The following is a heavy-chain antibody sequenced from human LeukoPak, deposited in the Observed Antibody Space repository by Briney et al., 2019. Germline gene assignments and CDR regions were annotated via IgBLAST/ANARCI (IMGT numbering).Heavy chain of an antibody. V-gene: IGHV3-30*04. D-gene: IGHD3-10*01. CDR1: GFTFSSFA. J-gene: IGHJ4*02. CDR2: ISYHGSKA. Sequence: GGSLRLSCAASGFTFSSFAMHWVRQAPGRGLEWVAAISYHGSKAFYADSVKGRFTISRDNSRNTMYLQMDSLRAEDTAVYYCAKEYDSGGYGANFDYWGQGTLVTVSS. CDR3: AKEYDSGGYGANFDY.